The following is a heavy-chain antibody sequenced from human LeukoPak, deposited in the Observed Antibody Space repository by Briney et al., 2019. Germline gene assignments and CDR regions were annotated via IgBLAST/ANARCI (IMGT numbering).Heavy chain of an antibody. D-gene: IGHD6-13*01. CDR1: GFTFSSYA. Sequence: GGSLRLSCAASGFTFSSYAMSWVRQAPGKGLEWVSAISGSGGSTYYADSVKGRFTISRDNAKNSLHLQMNSLRAEDTAVYYCARFASSSWYYDYYYMDVWGKGTTVTVSS. J-gene: IGHJ6*03. V-gene: IGHV3-23*01. CDR3: ARFASSSWYYDYYYMDV. CDR2: ISGSGGST.